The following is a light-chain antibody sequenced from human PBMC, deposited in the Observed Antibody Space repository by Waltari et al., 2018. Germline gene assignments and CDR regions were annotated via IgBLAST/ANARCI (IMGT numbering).Light chain of an antibody. Sequence: QSALTQPASVSGPPGQSVAIPGTGTYYDIGYYALVSWFQQYPGKAPRLIIYEATSRPSWVSNRFSASKSGNTASLTISGLQTEDEAHYYCCSYAGENTMIFGGGTRLTVL. CDR1: YYDIGYYAL. CDR3: CSYAGENTMI. CDR2: EAT. V-gene: IGLV2-23*01. J-gene: IGLJ2*01.